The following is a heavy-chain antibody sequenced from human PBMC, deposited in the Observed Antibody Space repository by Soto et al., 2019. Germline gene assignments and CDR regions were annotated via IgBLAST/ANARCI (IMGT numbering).Heavy chain of an antibody. V-gene: IGHV3-73*01. CDR2: VRNKGNSYET. D-gene: IGHD6-13*01. J-gene: IGHJ4*02. CDR1: GFTFSGSA. CDR3: NRLAAAGGIDY. Sequence: EVQLVESGGGLVQPGGSLKLSCAASGFTFSGSAMHWVRQASGKGLEWVGRVRNKGNSYETVFAASVKGRFTISRDDSKNTVYLQMNSLTTEDTAVYYCNRLAAAGGIDYWGQGTLVTVSS.